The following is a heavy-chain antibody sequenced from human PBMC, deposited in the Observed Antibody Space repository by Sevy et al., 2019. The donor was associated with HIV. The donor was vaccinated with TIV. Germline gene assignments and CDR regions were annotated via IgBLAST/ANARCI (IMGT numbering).Heavy chain of an antibody. D-gene: IGHD6-13*01. CDR3: ARDQQLVGEDGYYYGMDV. CDR1: GGSISSYY. Sequence: SETLSLTCTVSGGSISSYYWSWIRQPAGKGLEWIGRIYTSGCTNYNPSLKSRVTMSVDTSKNQFSLKLSSVTAADTAVYYCARDQQLVGEDGYYYGMDVWGQGTTVTVSS. J-gene: IGHJ6*02. CDR2: IYTSGCT. V-gene: IGHV4-4*07.